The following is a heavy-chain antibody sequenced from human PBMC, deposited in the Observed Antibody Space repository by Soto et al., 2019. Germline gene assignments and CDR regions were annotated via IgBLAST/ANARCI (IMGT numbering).Heavy chain of an antibody. Sequence: GGSLRLSCAASGFTFSSYAMSWVRQAPGKGLEWVSAISGSGGSTYYADSVKGRFTISRDNSKNTLYLQMNSLRAEDTAVYYCAKDMGRDDLGDSSGTADYWGQRTLVTVS. CDR1: GFTFSSYA. D-gene: IGHD3-22*01. CDR3: AKDMGRDDLGDSSGTADY. J-gene: IGHJ4*02. CDR2: ISGSGGST. V-gene: IGHV3-23*01.